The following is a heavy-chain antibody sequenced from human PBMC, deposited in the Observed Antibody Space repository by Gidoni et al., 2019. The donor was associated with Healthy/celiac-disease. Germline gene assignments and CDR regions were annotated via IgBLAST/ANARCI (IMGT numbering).Heavy chain of an antibody. CDR2: IYYSGST. Sequence: QVQLQESGPGLVKPSQTLSLTCTVSGGSISSGGYYWRWIRQHPGKGLEWIGYIYYSGSTYYNPSLKSRVTISVDTSKNQFSLKLSSVTAADTAVYYCARVAGYCSSTSCPGGWSWFDPWGQGTLVTVSS. V-gene: IGHV4-31*03. D-gene: IGHD2-2*01. CDR3: ARVAGYCSSTSCPGGWSWFDP. CDR1: GGSISSGGYY. J-gene: IGHJ5*02.